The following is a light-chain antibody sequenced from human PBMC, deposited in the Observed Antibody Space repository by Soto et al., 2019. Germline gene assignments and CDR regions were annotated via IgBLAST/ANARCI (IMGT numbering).Light chain of an antibody. CDR3: QQRSNWLT. CDR1: QSVSSY. Sequence: EIVWTQSPATLSLSPGERATLSCRASQSVSSYLAWYQQKPGQAPRLRIYDASNRATGIPARLSGSGSGTDFTLTISSLEPKDFAVYYCQQRSNWLTFGGGTNVDIK. J-gene: IGKJ4*01. V-gene: IGKV3-11*01. CDR2: DAS.